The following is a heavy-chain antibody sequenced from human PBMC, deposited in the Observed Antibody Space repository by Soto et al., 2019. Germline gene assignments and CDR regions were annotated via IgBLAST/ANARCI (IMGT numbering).Heavy chain of an antibody. J-gene: IGHJ4*02. CDR2: IDPKNGGT. CDR3: ARDDYGNYPY. D-gene: IGHD1-7*01. CDR1: GYTVTDYY. Sequence: QVQLVQSGTEVKKPGASVKVSCKASGYTVTDYYIHWVRQAPGQGREWMGWIDPKNGGTIYAQKFQDRVTMTRDTSISTAYMDLSRLTSDDTALYYCARDDYGNYPYWGQGTLVTVSS. V-gene: IGHV1-2*02.